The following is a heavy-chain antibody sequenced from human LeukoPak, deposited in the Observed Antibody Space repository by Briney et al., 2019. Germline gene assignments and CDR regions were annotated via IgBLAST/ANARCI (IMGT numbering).Heavy chain of an antibody. CDR1: GFTFSSYG. V-gene: IGHV3-33*01. CDR3: ARDGEGYSNYGFDY. CDR2: IWYDGSNK. Sequence: GRSLRLSCAASGFTFSSYGMHWVRQAPGKGLEWVAVIWYDGSNKYYADSVKGRFTTSRDNSKNTLYLQMNSLRAEDTAVYYCARDGEGYSNYGFDYWGQGTLVTVSS. D-gene: IGHD4-11*01. J-gene: IGHJ4*02.